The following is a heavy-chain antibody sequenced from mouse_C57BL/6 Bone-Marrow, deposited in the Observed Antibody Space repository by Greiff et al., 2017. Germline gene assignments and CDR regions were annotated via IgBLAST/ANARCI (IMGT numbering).Heavy chain of an antibody. CDR1: GYTFTSYW. Sequence: QVQLQQPGAELVKPGASVKLSCKASGYTFTSYWMHWVKQRPGRGLEWIGRIDPNSGGTKYNEKFKGKATLTVDKPSSTAYMQLSSLTSEDSAVDYGAGNMGITTVVPFDYWGQGTTLTGSS. V-gene: IGHV1-72*01. D-gene: IGHD1-1*01. CDR2: IDPNSGGT. CDR3: AGNMGITTVVPFDY. J-gene: IGHJ2*01.